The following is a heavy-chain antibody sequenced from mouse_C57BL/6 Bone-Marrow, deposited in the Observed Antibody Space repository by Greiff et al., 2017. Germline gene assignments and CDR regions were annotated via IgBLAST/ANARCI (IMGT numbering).Heavy chain of an antibody. CDR3: ARSSTFFYYFDY. Sequence: QVQLKESGAELVKPGASVKMSCKASGYTFTTYPIEWMKQNHGKSLEWIGNFHPYNDDTKYNEKFKGKATLTVEKSSNTVYLELNRLTSDDSAVYYCARSSTFFYYFDYWGQGTTLTVSS. J-gene: IGHJ2*01. D-gene: IGHD5-1*01. CDR2: FHPYNDDT. V-gene: IGHV1-47*01. CDR1: GYTFTTYP.